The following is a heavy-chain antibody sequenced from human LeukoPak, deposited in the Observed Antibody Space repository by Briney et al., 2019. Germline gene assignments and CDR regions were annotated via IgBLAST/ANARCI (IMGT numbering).Heavy chain of an antibody. CDR3: EAHYGGNSGRGYYFGY. CDR2: ISSSSSYI. V-gene: IGHV3-21*01. Sequence: GGSLRLSCAASGFTFSSYAMSWVRQAPGKGLEWVSSISSSSSYIYYADSVKGRFTISRDNAKNSLYLQMNSLRAEDTAVYYCEAHYGGNSGRGYYFGYWGQGTLVTVSS. D-gene: IGHD4-23*01. CDR1: GFTFSSYA. J-gene: IGHJ4*02.